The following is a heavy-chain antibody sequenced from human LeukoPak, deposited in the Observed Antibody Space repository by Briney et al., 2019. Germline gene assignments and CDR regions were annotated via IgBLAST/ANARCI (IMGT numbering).Heavy chain of an antibody. CDR1: GFTFSSYG. V-gene: IGHV3-30*02. CDR3: AKSEVPAAMGYYFDY. D-gene: IGHD2-2*01. J-gene: IGHJ4*02. Sequence: PGGSLRLSCAASGFTFSSYGMHWVRQAPGKGLEWVEFIRYDGSNKYYADSVKGRFTISRDNSKNTLYLQMNSLRAEDTAVYYCAKSEVPAAMGYYFDYWGQGTLVTVSS. CDR2: IRYDGSNK.